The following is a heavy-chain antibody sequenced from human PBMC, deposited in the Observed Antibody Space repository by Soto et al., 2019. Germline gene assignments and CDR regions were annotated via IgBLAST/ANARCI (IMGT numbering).Heavy chain of an antibody. Sequence: SVKVSCKASGGTFSSYAISWVRQAPGQGLEWMGGIIHIFGTANYAQKFQGRVTITADKSTSTAYMELSSLRSEDTAVYYCAPCITIFGVVIDWGQGTLVTVSS. CDR2: IIHIFGTA. V-gene: IGHV1-69*06. CDR1: GGTFSSYA. CDR3: APCITIFGVVID. J-gene: IGHJ4*02. D-gene: IGHD3-3*01.